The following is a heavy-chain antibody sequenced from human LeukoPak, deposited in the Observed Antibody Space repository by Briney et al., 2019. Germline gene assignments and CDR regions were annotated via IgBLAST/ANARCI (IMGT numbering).Heavy chain of an antibody. CDR1: GFTFSTHE. V-gene: IGHV3-48*03. J-gene: IGHJ4*02. CDR3: AKDYRAVAGTGGAFDY. CDR2: ISGSGSDI. Sequence: GGSLRLSCAASGFTFSTHEMNWVRQAPGKGLEWISYISGSGSDIYYADSVKGRFTISRDNAKHSLYLQMNSLRAEDMALYYCAKDYRAVAGTGGAFDYWGQGTLVTVSS. D-gene: IGHD6-19*01.